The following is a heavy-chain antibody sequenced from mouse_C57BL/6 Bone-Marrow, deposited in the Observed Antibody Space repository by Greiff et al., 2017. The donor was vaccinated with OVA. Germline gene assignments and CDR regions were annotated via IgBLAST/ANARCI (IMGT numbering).Heavy chain of an antibody. Sequence: QVQLQQPGAELVKPGASVKMSCKASGYTFTSYWITWVKQRPGQGLEWIGDIYPGSGSTNYNEKFKSKATLTVDTSSSTAYMQLSSLTSEDSAVYYCARGSGGRQLRPSDAMDYWGQGTSVTVSS. D-gene: IGHD3-2*02. J-gene: IGHJ4*01. CDR1: GYTFTSYW. CDR2: IYPGSGST. V-gene: IGHV1-55*01. CDR3: ARGSGGRQLRPSDAMDY.